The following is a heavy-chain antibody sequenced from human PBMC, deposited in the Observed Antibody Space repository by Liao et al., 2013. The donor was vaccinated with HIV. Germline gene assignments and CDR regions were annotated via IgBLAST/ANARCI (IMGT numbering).Heavy chain of an antibody. D-gene: IGHD5-18*01. CDR1: GGSISSGSYY. V-gene: IGHV4-39*07. J-gene: IGHJ4*02. CDR2: IYYSGAT. CDR3: ARGNGYSFGLLDY. Sequence: QLQLQESGPGLVMPSETLSLTCTVAGGSISSGSYYWAWIRQPPGKGLEWIGSIYYSGATYYNPSLKSRVTISVDMSKNQFSLKLRSVTAADTAVYFCARGNGYSFGLLDYWGQGTLVTVSS.